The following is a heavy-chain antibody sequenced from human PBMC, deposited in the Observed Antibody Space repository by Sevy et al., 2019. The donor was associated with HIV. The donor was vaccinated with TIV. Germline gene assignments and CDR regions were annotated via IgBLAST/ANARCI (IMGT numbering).Heavy chain of an antibody. CDR3: ARDGSGSYYYGMDV. Sequence: GGSLRLSCAASGFTVSSNYMSWVRQAPGKGLEWVSVIYSGGSTYYADSVEVRFTISRDNSKNTLYLQMNSLRAEDTAVYYCARDGSGSYYYGMDVWGQGTTVTVSS. D-gene: IGHD1-26*01. CDR2: IYSGGST. V-gene: IGHV3-66*01. J-gene: IGHJ6*02. CDR1: GFTVSSNY.